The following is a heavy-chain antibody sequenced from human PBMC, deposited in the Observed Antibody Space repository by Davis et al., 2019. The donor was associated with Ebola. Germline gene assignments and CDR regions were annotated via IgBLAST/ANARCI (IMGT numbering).Heavy chain of an antibody. Sequence: PGGSLRLSCAASGFTFSSYSMNWVRQAPGKGLEWVSSISSSSYIYYADSVKGRFTISRDNAKNSLYLQMNSLRAADTAVYYCASTYYDFWSGTNDYWGQGTLVTVSS. J-gene: IGHJ4*02. CDR1: GFTFSSYS. D-gene: IGHD3-3*01. CDR3: ASTYYDFWSGTNDY. V-gene: IGHV3-21*04. CDR2: ISSSSYI.